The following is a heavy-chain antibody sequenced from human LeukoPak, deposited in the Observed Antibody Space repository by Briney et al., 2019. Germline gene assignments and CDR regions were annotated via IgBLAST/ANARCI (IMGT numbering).Heavy chain of an antibody. Sequence: PGGSLRLSCAASGFTFSNAWMSWVRQAPGKGLEWVSYISSSGSTIYYADSVKGRFTISRDNAKNSLYLQMNSLRAEGTAVYYCARDAVRDNFDYWGQGTLVTVSS. CDR2: ISSSGSTI. CDR1: GFTFSNAW. J-gene: IGHJ4*02. D-gene: IGHD3-10*01. V-gene: IGHV3-11*01. CDR3: ARDAVRDNFDY.